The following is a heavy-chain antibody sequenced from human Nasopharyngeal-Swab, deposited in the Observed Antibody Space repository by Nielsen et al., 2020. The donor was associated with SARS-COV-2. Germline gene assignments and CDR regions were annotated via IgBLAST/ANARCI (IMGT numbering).Heavy chain of an antibody. CDR3: ARACITMIVVVDAFDI. CDR1: GGSISSGGYY. V-gene: IGHV4-31*03. D-gene: IGHD3-22*01. J-gene: IGHJ3*02. Sequence: SETLSLTCTVSGGSISSGGYYWSWIRQHPGKGLEWIGYIYYSGSTYYNPSLKGRVTISVDTSKNQFSLKLSSVTAADTAVYYCARACITMIVVVDAFDIWGQGTMVTVSS. CDR2: IYYSGST.